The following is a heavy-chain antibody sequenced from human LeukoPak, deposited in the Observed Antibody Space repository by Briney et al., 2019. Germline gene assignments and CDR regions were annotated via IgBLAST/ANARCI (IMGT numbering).Heavy chain of an antibody. D-gene: IGHD6-19*01. J-gene: IGHJ5*02. V-gene: IGHV3-30-3*01. CDR3: ARAAVGTSGWYSFDP. CDR2: ISYDTNSE. Sequence: GGSLRLSCAASGFTFSSYSMHWVRQAPGKGLEWVAAISYDTNSEYYADSVRGRFTISRDNSKNTLYLQMISLIPEDTAVYYCARAAVGTSGWYSFDPWGQGALVTVSS. CDR1: GFTFSSYS.